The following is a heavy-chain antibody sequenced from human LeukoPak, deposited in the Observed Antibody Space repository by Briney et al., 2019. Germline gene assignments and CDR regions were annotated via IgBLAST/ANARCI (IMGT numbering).Heavy chain of an antibody. J-gene: IGHJ4*02. V-gene: IGHV3-23*01. CDR1: GFTFSSYW. CDR3: ARERYFDY. Sequence: PGGSLRLSCAASGFTFSSYWMNWARQAPGKGLEWVSTISGGGRSTDYADSVKGQFTISRDNSKNTLYLQMNSLRAEDTAVYYCARERYFDYWGQGTLVTVSS. CDR2: ISGGGRST.